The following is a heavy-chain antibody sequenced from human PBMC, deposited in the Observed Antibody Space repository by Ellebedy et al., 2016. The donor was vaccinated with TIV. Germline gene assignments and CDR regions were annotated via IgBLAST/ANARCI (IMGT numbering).Heavy chain of an antibody. CDR1: GGSISSYY. Sequence: GSLRLSCTVSGGSISSYYWSWIRQPPGKGLEWIGYIYYSGSTNYNPSLESRVTISVDTSKNQFSLKLSSVTAADTAVYYCARDTRSGLVADWGQGTLVTVSS. CDR3: ARDTRSGLVAD. D-gene: IGHD2-15*01. V-gene: IGHV4-59*01. J-gene: IGHJ4*02. CDR2: IYYSGST.